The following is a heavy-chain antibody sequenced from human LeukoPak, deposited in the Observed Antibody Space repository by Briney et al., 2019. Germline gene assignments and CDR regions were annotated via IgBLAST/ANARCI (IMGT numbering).Heavy chain of an antibody. CDR2: IKQDGSEK. CDR1: GFTFSNYA. D-gene: IGHD2-15*01. Sequence: GGSLRLSCAASGFTFSNYAMTWVRQAPGKGLEWVANIKQDGSEKYYVDSVKGRFTISRDNAKNSLYLQMNSLRAEDTAMYYCVGGGSFWGQGTLVTVSS. CDR3: VGGGSF. V-gene: IGHV3-7*03. J-gene: IGHJ4*02.